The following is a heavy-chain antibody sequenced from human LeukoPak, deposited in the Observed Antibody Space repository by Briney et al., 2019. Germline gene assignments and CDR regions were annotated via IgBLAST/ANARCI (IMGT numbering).Heavy chain of an antibody. J-gene: IGHJ4*02. V-gene: IGHV3-23*01. CDR1: GFTFSNFA. CDR2: ISNSGGST. Sequence: GGSLTLSCAASGFTFSNFALIWLAPAPGKGLEWGSTISNSGGSTYYADYVKGRFTISRDNSKKTLDLQTNTLSDEDTALYYCAKQSENTFAYWGQGTLFTVSS. CDR3: AKQSENTFAY.